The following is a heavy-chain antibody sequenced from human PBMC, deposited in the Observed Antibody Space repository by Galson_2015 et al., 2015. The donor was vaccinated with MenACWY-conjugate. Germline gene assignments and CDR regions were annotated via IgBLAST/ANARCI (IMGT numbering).Heavy chain of an antibody. D-gene: IGHD1-26*01. CDR2: INPGGSST. J-gene: IGHJ4*02. CDR1: GFIFNTYW. Sequence: SLRLSCAASGFIFNTYWMHWVRQAPGKGLVWVSRINPGGSSTTYADSVKDRFTISRDNAKNTLYLQMNSLRPEDSAVFYCAKTRGASFYFDSWGQGTLV. CDR3: AKTRGASFYFDS. V-gene: IGHV3-74*01.